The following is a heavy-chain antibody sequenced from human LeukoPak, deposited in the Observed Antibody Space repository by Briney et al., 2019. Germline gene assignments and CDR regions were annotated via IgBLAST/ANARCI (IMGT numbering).Heavy chain of an antibody. J-gene: IGHJ5*02. CDR2: IYHSGST. CDR1: GYSISSGYY. D-gene: IGHD3-16*01. Sequence: SETLSLTCTVSGYSISSGYYWGWIRQPPGKGLEWIGSIYHSGSTYYNPSLKSRVTISVDTSKNQFSLKLSSVTAADTAVYYCARGGFDPWGQGTLVTVSS. V-gene: IGHV4-38-2*02. CDR3: ARGGFDP.